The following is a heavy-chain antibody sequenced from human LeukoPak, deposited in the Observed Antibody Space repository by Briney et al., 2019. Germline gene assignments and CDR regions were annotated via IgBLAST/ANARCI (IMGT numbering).Heavy chain of an antibody. D-gene: IGHD4-23*01. CDR1: GGSFSGYY. J-gene: IGHJ3*02. CDR2: INHSGST. Sequence: PSETLSLTCAVYGGSFSGYYWSWIRQPPGKGLEWIGEINHSGSTNYNPSLKSRVTISVDTSKNQFSLKLSSVTAADTAVYYCASGVLRGSDAFDIWGQGTMVTVSS. V-gene: IGHV4-34*01. CDR3: ASGVLRGSDAFDI.